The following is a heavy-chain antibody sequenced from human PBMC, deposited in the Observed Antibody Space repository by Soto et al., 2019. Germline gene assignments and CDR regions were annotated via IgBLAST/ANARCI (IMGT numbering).Heavy chain of an antibody. V-gene: IGHV1-69*13. Sequence: ASVKVSCKASGGTFSSYAISWVRQAPGQGLEWMGGIIPIFGTANYAQKFQGRVTITADESTSTAYMELSSLRSEDTAVYYCARDQVATKIRPFPYYYYVMAVWGQGTTVTVSS. CDR1: GGTFSSYA. CDR2: IIPIFGTA. J-gene: IGHJ6*02. CDR3: ARDQVATKIRPFPYYYYVMAV. D-gene: IGHD5-12*01.